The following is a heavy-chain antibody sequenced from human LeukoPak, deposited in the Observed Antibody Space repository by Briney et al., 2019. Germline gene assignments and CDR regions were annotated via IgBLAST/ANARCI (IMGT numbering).Heavy chain of an antibody. V-gene: IGHV4-38-2*02. D-gene: IGHD1-26*01. CDR2: IHYSGTT. CDR3: ARHSYNYYGLDV. J-gene: IGHJ6*02. Sequence: SETLSLTCTVSGYSISSGYYWGWIRQPPGKGLEWIGYIHYSGTTNYNPSLKSRVTMSVDTSNNHLSLRLTSVTAADTALYYCARHSYNYYGLDVWGQGTTITVSS. CDR1: GYSISSGYY.